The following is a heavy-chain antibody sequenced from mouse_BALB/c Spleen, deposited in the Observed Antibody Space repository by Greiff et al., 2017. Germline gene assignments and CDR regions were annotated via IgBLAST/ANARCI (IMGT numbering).Heavy chain of an antibody. V-gene: IGHV1S81*02. J-gene: IGHJ4*01. Sequence: QVQLQQPGAELVKPGASVKLSCKASGYTFTSYYMYWVKQRPGQGLEWIGEINPSNGRTNYNEKFKSKATLTVDKSSSTAYMQLSSLTSEDSAVYYCARNRMDYWGQGTSVTVSS. CDR1: GYTFTSYY. CDR3: ARNRMDY. CDR2: INPSNGRT.